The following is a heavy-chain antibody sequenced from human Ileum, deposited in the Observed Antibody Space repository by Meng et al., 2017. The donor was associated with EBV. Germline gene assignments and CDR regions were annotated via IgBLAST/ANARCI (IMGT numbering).Heavy chain of an antibody. CDR2: INAGNGNT. V-gene: IGHV1-3*01. CDR1: GYSFTTYA. Sequence: QVQLVQSGAEVKKPXXSVKDXCKASGYSFTTYAMHWVRQAPGQRLEWMGWINAGNGNTKYSEKFQSRVTITRDTAASTAYMELSSLRSEDTAVYYCARTGCSSSSCYDDWGQGTLVTVSS. CDR3: ARTGCSSSSCYDD. J-gene: IGHJ4*02. D-gene: IGHD2-2*01.